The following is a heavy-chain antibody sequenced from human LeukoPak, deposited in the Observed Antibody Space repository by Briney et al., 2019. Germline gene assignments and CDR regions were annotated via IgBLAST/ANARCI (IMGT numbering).Heavy chain of an antibody. CDR2: IYYNGST. V-gene: IGHV4-39*02. J-gene: IGHJ6*02. CDR3: TREGSGSLFYYGMDV. Sequence: SETLSLTCTVSGGPFTSSIYYWGWIRQPPGKGLEWIGSIYYNGSTYYNSSLKSRVTISVDTSKKQFSLKLSSVTAADSAVYYCTREGSGSLFYYGMDVWGQGTTVTVSS. CDR1: GGPFTSSIYY. D-gene: IGHD3-10*01.